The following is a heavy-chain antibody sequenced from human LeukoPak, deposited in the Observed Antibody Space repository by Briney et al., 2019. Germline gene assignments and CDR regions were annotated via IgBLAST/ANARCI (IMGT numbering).Heavy chain of an antibody. CDR3: ASRWIQDGFDI. D-gene: IGHD5-18*01. J-gene: IGHJ3*02. CDR2: IYPGDSDT. Sequence: NPGESLKISCKGSGYRFTNYWIGWVRPKPGKGLEWMGIIYPGDSDTRYSPSFQGQVTISADKSISTAYLQWSSLKASDTAMYYCASRWIQDGFDIWGQGTMATVSS. V-gene: IGHV5-51*01. CDR1: GYRFTNYW.